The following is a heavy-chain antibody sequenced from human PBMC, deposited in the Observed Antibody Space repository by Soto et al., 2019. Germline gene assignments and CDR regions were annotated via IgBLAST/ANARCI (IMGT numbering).Heavy chain of an antibody. V-gene: IGHV1-24*01. CDR1: GYTLTELS. Sequence: ASVKVSFKVSGYTLTELSMHWVRQAPGKGLEWMGGFDPEDGETIYAQKFQGRVTMTENTSTDTAYMELSSLRSEDTAVYYCARWNCSSTSCYYAFDIWGQGTMVTVSS. J-gene: IGHJ3*02. CDR3: ARWNCSSTSCYYAFDI. D-gene: IGHD2-2*01. CDR2: FDPEDGET.